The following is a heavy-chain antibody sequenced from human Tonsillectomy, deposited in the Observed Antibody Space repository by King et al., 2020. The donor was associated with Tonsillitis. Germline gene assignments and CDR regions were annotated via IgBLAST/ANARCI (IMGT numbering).Heavy chain of an antibody. D-gene: IGHD3-10*01. CDR1: GFTFSSYA. V-gene: IGHV3-23*03. J-gene: IGHJ4*02. Sequence: VQLVESGGGLVQPGGSLRLSCAASGFTFSSYAMSWARQPPGKGLEWVSVIYSGGSSTYYADSVKGRFTISRDISKNTLYLQMNSLRAEDTAVYYCAKVMVRGVILRYFDYWGQGTLVTVSS. CDR2: IYSGGSST. CDR3: AKVMVRGVILRYFDY.